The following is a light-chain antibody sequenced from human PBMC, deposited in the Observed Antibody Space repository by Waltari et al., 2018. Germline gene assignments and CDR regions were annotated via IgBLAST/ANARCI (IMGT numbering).Light chain of an antibody. V-gene: IGLV1-44*01. Sequence: QSVLTQPPSASGPPGQRVSFSCSGTSSTIGSNRVNWYQHPPGTAPKLLIHTNNQRPSGVPDRFSGSKSGTSASLAISGLRSEDEADYFCAAWDDSLDVWVFGGGTKLTVL. CDR3: AAWDDSLDVWV. CDR2: TNN. J-gene: IGLJ3*02. CDR1: SSTIGSNR.